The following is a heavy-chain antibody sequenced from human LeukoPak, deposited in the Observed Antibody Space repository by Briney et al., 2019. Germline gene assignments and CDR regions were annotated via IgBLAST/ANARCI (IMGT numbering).Heavy chain of an antibody. CDR3: ARDPGYDSSGGPT. D-gene: IGHD3-22*01. J-gene: IGHJ5*02. CDR2: ISSSSSYI. Sequence: GSLRLSCAASGFTFSSYSMNWVRQAPGKGLEWVSSISSSSSYIYYADSVKGRFTISRDNAKNSLYLQMNSLRAEDTAVYYCARDPGYDSSGGPTWGQGTLVTVSS. CDR1: GFTFSSYS. V-gene: IGHV3-21*01.